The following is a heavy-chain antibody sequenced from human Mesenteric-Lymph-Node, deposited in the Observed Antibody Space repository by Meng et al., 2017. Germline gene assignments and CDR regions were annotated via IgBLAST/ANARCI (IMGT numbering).Heavy chain of an antibody. CDR2: INHSGST. CDR3: ARGFLSFVRVFDY. V-gene: IGHV4-34*01. CDR1: GGSFSGYY. Sequence: QVHLQQWGAGLLKPSETLSLTCAFYGGSFSGYYWSWIRQPPGKGLEWIGEINHSGSTNYNPSLKSRVTISVDTSKNQFSLKLSSVTAADTAVYYCARGFLSFVRVFDYWGQGTLVTVSS. J-gene: IGHJ4*02. D-gene: IGHD2/OR15-2a*01.